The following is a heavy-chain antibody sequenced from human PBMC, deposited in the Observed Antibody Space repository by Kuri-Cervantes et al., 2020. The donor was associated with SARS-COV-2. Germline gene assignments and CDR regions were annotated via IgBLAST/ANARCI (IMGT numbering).Heavy chain of an antibody. CDR2: IYTSGST. Sequence: LRLSCTVSGGSISSGSYYWSWIRQPAGKGLEWIGRIYTSGSTNYNPSLKSRVTISVDTSKNQFSLKLSSVTAADTAVYYCARRAAAGSKGSRYCSSTSCYKRGGRGFDYWGQGILVTFSS. V-gene: IGHV4-61*02. J-gene: IGHJ4*02. D-gene: IGHD2-2*02. CDR1: GGSISSGSYY. CDR3: ARRAAAGSKGSRYCSSTSCYKRGGRGFDY.